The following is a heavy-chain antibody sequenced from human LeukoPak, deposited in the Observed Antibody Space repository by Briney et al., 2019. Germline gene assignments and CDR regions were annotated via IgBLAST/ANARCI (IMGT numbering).Heavy chain of an antibody. CDR1: GGSFSGYY. Sequence: SETLSLTCAAYGGSFSGYYWSWIRQPPGKGLEWIGEINHSGSTNYNPSLKSRVTMSVDTSKNQFSLKLSSVTAADTAVYYCAAQMATRAHNWFDPWGQGTLVTVSS. J-gene: IGHJ5*02. CDR3: AAQMATRAHNWFDP. CDR2: INHSGST. V-gene: IGHV4-34*01. D-gene: IGHD5-24*01.